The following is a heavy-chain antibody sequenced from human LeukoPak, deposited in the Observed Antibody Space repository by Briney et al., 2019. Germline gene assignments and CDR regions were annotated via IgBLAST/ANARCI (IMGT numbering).Heavy chain of an antibody. CDR2: ISYDGSKK. J-gene: IGHJ4*02. V-gene: IGHV3-30-3*02. Sequence: PGRSLKLSCVASGFTFSTYAMHWVRQAPGKGLEWVTVISYDGSKKYYADSVKGRFTISRDNSKNTLYLQVDSLRPEDTAVYYCAKPYVSSLYTNLDYWGQGTLVTVSS. D-gene: IGHD3-22*01. CDR1: GFTFSTYA. CDR3: AKPYVSSLYTNLDY.